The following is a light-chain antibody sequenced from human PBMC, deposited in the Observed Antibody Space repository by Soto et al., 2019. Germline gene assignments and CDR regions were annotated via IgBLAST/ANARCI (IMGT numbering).Light chain of an antibody. CDR1: QGISNY. V-gene: IGKV1-27*01. Sequence: IPITQYPSSLSASFGDRFTITCLASQGISNYLVWYQQKPGKVPKLLIYAASTLQSGVPSRFSGSGSGTDFTLTISSLQSEDFAVYYCQQYNNWPPWTFGQGTKVDI. J-gene: IGKJ1*01. CDR3: QQYNNWPPWT. CDR2: AAS.